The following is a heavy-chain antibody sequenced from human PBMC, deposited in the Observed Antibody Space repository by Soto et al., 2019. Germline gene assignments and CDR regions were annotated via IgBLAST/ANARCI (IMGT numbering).Heavy chain of an antibody. J-gene: IGHJ6*02. CDR2: INPNSGGT. V-gene: IGHV1-2*02. Sequence: ASVKVSCKASGYTFTGYYMHWVRQAPGQGLEWMGWINPNSGGTNYAQKFQGRVTMTRDTSISTAYMELSRLRSNDTAVYYCARDGGSYGSVYWYYGMDVWGQGTTVTVSS. CDR3: ARDGGSYGSVYWYYGMDV. D-gene: IGHD3-10*01. CDR1: GYTFTGYY.